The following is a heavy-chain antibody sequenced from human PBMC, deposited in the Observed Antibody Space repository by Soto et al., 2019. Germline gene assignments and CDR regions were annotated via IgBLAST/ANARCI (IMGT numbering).Heavy chain of an antibody. CDR2: IRSKANSDAT. CDR1: GFTFSGSA. V-gene: IGHV3-73*02. Sequence: EVQLVESGGGLVQPGGSLKLSCVASGFTFSGSAMHWVRQASGKGLEWVGRIRSKANSDATAYGASVKGRFTISRDDSKNTAYLQMNSLKTEDTAVYYCVRYGSGGSCPDAFDIWGQGTMVTVSS. CDR3: VRYGSGGSCPDAFDI. D-gene: IGHD2-15*01. J-gene: IGHJ3*02.